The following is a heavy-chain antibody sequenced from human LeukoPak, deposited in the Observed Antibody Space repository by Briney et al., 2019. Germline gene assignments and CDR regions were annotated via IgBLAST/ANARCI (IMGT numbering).Heavy chain of an antibody. CDR2: ISVSDTT. CDR1: GFTFSNYP. D-gene: IGHD2-15*01. Sequence: GGSLRLSCAASGFTFSNYPMNWVRQAPGKGLEWISTISVSDTTHYTDSVRGRFTISRDNSKSTLYLHMNSLRAEDTAVYYCAKGRCSGGSCYTYYFDYWGQGTLVTVSS. CDR3: AKGRCSGGSCYTYYFDY. V-gene: IGHV3-23*01. J-gene: IGHJ4*02.